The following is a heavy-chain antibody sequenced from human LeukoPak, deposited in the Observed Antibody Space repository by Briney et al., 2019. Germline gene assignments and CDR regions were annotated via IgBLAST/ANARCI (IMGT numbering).Heavy chain of an antibody. D-gene: IGHD2-15*01. J-gene: IGHJ4*02. CDR3: AKNKGWELPAELDS. Sequence: GGSLRLSCAASGFTFSSYGMHWVRQAPGKGLEWVANINQDGDEKYYVDSVKGRFTISRDDAQTSVYLQLSSLRPEDTAVYYCAKNKGWELPAELDSWGQGALDIVSS. CDR2: INQDGDEK. CDR1: GFTFSSYG. V-gene: IGHV3-7*01.